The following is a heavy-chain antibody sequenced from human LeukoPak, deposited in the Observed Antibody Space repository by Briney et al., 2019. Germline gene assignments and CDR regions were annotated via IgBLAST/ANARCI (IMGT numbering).Heavy chain of an antibody. Sequence: SETLSLTCAVYGGSFSGYYWSWIRQPPGKGLEWIGEINHSGSTNYNPSLKSRVTISVDTSKNQFSLKLSSVTAADTAVYYCARRRLYCSSTSCHGLLDYWGQGTLVTVSS. CDR3: ARRRLYCSSTSCHGLLDY. D-gene: IGHD2-2*01. J-gene: IGHJ4*02. V-gene: IGHV4-34*01. CDR1: GGSFSGYY. CDR2: INHSGST.